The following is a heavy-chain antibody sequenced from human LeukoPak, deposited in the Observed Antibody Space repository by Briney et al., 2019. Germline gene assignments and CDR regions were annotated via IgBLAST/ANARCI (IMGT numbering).Heavy chain of an antibody. Sequence: ASVRVSCKASGYTCTRYGISRVRQAPGQGLEWMGCVSAYNGNTNYAQKLQGRVTMTTDTSTSTAYMELRSLRSDDTAVYYCARDHHYGGNPHFDYWGQGTLVIVSS. CDR3: ARDHHYGGNPHFDY. CDR2: VSAYNGNT. D-gene: IGHD4-23*01. CDR1: GYTCTRYG. V-gene: IGHV1-18*01. J-gene: IGHJ4*02.